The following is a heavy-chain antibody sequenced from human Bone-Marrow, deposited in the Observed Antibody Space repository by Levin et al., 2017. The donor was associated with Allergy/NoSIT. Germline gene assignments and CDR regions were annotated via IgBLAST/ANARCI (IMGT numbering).Heavy chain of an antibody. CDR3: AKGSGYDYYDYGLDV. J-gene: IGHJ6*02. V-gene: IGHV3-9*01. D-gene: IGHD5-12*01. Sequence: SLKISCAASGFTFDDFAMHWVRQVPGKGLEWVSGISWNSGSIGYADSVKGRFTISRDNAKNSLYLQMNSLRTEDTALYYCAKGSGYDYYDYGLDVWGQGTTVTVSS. CDR1: GFTFDDFA. CDR2: ISWNSGSI.